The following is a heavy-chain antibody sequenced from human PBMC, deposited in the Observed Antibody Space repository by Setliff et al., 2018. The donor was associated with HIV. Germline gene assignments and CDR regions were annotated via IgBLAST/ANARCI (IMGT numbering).Heavy chain of an antibody. D-gene: IGHD2-15*01. CDR2: IYYTGNT. V-gene: IGHV4-31*03. Sequence: SQTLSLTCTVSGGSISSGGYYWSWIRQHPGKGLEWIGYIYYTGNTYYNPSLKSRVTISADTSKNQFSLGLGSVTAADTAVYYCAREAYCSGGSCYYFDYWGQGTLVTVS. CDR1: GGSISSGGYY. CDR3: AREAYCSGGSCYYFDY. J-gene: IGHJ4*02.